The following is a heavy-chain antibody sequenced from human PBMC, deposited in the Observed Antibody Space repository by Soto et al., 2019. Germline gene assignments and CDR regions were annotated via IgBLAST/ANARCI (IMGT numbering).Heavy chain of an antibody. Sequence: SETLSLTCAVYGGSFSGYYWSWIRQPPGKGLEWIGEINHSGSTNYNPSLKSRVTISVDTSKNQFSLKLSSVTAADTAVYYCARTVTMVRGVIISSDYWGQGTLVTVSS. CDR3: ARTVTMVRGVIISSDY. CDR1: GGSFSGYY. CDR2: INHSGST. J-gene: IGHJ4*02. V-gene: IGHV4-34*01. D-gene: IGHD3-10*01.